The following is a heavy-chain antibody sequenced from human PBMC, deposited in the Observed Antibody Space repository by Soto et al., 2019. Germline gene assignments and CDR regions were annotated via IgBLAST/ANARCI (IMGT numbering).Heavy chain of an antibody. CDR1: GGSVSSGSYY. CDR3: ARGEYSSSSTGPFDI. Sequence: SETLSLTCTVSGGSVSSGSYYWSWIRQPPGKGLEWIGNTYSSGSTNYNPSLKIRVTISVDTSKNQFSLKLSSVTAADTAVYYCARGEYSSSSTGPFDIWGQGTMVTVSS. V-gene: IGHV4-61*01. D-gene: IGHD6-6*01. CDR2: TYSSGST. J-gene: IGHJ3*02.